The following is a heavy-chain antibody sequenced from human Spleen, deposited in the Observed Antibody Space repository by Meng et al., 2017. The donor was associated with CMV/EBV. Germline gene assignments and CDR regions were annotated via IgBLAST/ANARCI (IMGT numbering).Heavy chain of an antibody. Sequence: KHSGGHFSRYTISWVRQAPGQGLEWMGAIIPILGIVDYAQKFQGRVTITADKSTSTAYLELSSLRSEDTAVYYCATSVAAAGTWFDPWGQGTLVTVSS. CDR3: ATSVAAAGTWFDP. CDR2: IIPILGIV. J-gene: IGHJ5*02. D-gene: IGHD6-13*01. V-gene: IGHV1-69*02. CDR1: GGHFSRYT.